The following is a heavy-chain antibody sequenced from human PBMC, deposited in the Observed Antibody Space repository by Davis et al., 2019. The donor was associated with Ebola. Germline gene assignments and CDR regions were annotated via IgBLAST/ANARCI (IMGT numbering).Heavy chain of an antibody. D-gene: IGHD4-17*01. Sequence: GGSLRLSCAASGFTFSSYAMSWVRQAPGKGLEWVSAISGSGGSTYYADSVKGRFTISRDNSKNTAYLQMNSLTTEDTAVYYCTTTVNGGDDDYWGQGTLVTVSS. CDR1: GFTFSSYA. J-gene: IGHJ4*02. CDR2: ISGSGGST. CDR3: TTTVNGGDDDY. V-gene: IGHV3-23*01.